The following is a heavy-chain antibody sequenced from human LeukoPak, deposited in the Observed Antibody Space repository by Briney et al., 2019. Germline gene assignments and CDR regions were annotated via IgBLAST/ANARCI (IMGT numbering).Heavy chain of an antibody. Sequence: SETLSLTCAVYGGSFSGYYWSWIRQPPGKGLEWIGEINHSGSTNYNPSLKSRVTISVDTSKNQFSLKLSSVTAADTAVYYCASMTLDSWFDPWGQGTLVTVSS. CDR1: GGSFSGYY. J-gene: IGHJ5*02. V-gene: IGHV4-34*01. CDR2: INHSGST. D-gene: IGHD3-16*01. CDR3: ASMTLDSWFDP.